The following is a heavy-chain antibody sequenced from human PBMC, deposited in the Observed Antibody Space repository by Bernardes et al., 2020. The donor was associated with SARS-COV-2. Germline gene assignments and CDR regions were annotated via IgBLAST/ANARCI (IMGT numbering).Heavy chain of an antibody. J-gene: IGHJ6*02. D-gene: IGHD4-17*01. Sequence: GGSLRLSCAASGFTFSNFDMHWVRQPTGKGLEWVSTIGTAGDTYYAGSVKGRFTTSRENARNSLHLDMNSLGAGDTGVNFCTRATTDYYYSAMDVWGQGTTVTVSS. V-gene: IGHV3-13*01. CDR3: TRATTDYYYSAMDV. CDR2: IGTAGDT. CDR1: GFTFSNFD.